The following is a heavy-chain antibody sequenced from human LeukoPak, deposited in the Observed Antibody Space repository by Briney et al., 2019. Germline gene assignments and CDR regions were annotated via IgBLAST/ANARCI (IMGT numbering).Heavy chain of an antibody. J-gene: IGHJ4*02. D-gene: IGHD4-11*01. Sequence: GASVKVSCKASGYSITDYYIHWVRQAPGQGLEWMGWINPNSGGTKYAQKFQGRVTMTRDTSVSTAYMDLTRLRSDDTAVYYCSRDMLPMTTVTTPGNYWGPGTLVTVSS. CDR2: INPNSGGT. V-gene: IGHV1-2*02. CDR1: GYSITDYY. CDR3: SRDMLPMTTVTTPGNY.